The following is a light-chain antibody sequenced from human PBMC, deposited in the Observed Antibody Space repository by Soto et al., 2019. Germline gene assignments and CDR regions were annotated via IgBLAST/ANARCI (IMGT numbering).Light chain of an antibody. V-gene: IGKV3-20*01. Sequence: EIVLTQSPGTLSLSRGEIATVSCRASQSVSSSYLAWYQQKPGQAPRLLIYGASSRATGIPDRFSGSGSGTDFTLTISRLETEDFAVYYCQQYGSSRTFGQGTKVDIK. J-gene: IGKJ1*01. CDR2: GAS. CDR3: QQYGSSRT. CDR1: QSVSSSY.